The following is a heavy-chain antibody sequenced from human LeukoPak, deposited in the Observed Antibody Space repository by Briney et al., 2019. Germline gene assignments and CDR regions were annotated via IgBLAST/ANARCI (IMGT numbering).Heavy chain of an antibody. CDR2: IYSGGST. CDR3: ARIPTIRRDGYNDGYYFDY. Sequence: GGSLRLSCAASGFTFSNYDMNWVRQSPGKGLEWVSVIYSGGSTYYADSVKGRFTISRDNSKNTLYLQMNSLRAEDTAVYYCARIPTIRRDGYNDGYYFDYWGQGTLVTVSS. V-gene: IGHV3-53*01. CDR1: GFTFSNYD. D-gene: IGHD5-24*01. J-gene: IGHJ4*02.